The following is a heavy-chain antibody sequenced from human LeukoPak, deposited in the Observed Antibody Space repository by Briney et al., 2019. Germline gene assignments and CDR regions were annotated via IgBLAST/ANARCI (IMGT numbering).Heavy chain of an antibody. CDR2: IHYSGSS. V-gene: IGHV4-59*08. CDR3: GRQTCSGGSCPFDY. D-gene: IGHD2-15*01. Sequence: SETLSLICIVSGGSISSYYWSWIRQPPGKGLEWIGYIHYSGSSNYNPSLKSRVTISVDTSKNQFSLKLSSVTAADTAVYYRGRQTCSGGSCPFDYWGQGTVVTVSS. J-gene: IGHJ4*02. CDR1: GGSISSYY.